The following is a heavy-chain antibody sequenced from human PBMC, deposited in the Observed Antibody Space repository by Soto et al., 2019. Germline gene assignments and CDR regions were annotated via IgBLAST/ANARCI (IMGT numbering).Heavy chain of an antibody. CDR2: IYKSEST. Sequence: SETLSLTCTDSGDSISSFYCNWVRQSPGKGREWIGYIYKSESTKYNPTLQSRVTISADTSKNQFSLRLTSVTVADTAVYCRVPGAGWLPDYWGQGTLVTVSS. CDR3: VPGAGWLPDY. CDR1: GDSISSFY. D-gene: IGHD5-12*01. V-gene: IGHV4-59*01. J-gene: IGHJ4*02.